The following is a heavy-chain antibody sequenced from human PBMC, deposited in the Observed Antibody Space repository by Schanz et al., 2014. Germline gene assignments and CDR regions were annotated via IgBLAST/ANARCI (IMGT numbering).Heavy chain of an antibody. CDR3: ARDRDQWDGNYLDY. CDR2: ISAHNGNT. Sequence: QLVQSGSEFRKPGASVKVSCKASGYTFTSYGITWVRRAPGQGLELMGWISAHNGNTNYAQKFQGRVTMTTDTSTSTVYMELRSLTSDDSAVYYCARDRDQWDGNYLDYWGQGTLVTVSS. J-gene: IGHJ4*02. CDR1: GYTFTSYG. D-gene: IGHD1-26*01. V-gene: IGHV1-18*04.